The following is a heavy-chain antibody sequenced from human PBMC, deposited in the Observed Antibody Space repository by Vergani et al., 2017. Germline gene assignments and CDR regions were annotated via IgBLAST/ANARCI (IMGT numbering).Heavy chain of an antibody. CDR2: IYPGDSDT. CDR1: GYSFTSYW. V-gene: IGHV5-51*01. CDR3: ARQTTSSLYYDSSGYRLSDAFDI. J-gene: IGHJ3*02. D-gene: IGHD3-22*01. Sequence: EVQLVQSGAEVKKPGESLKISCKGSGYSFTSYWIGWVRQMPGKGLEWMGIIYPGDSDTRYSPSFQGQVTISADKSISTAYLQWSSLKASDTAMYYCARQTTSSLYYDSSGYRLSDAFDIWGQGTMVTVSS.